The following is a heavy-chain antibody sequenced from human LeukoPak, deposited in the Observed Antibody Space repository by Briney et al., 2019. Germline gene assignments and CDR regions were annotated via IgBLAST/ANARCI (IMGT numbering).Heavy chain of an antibody. CDR2: VSGSNGNT. D-gene: IGHD6-13*01. CDR3: VRESPVAAVGRSWFDP. J-gene: IGHJ5*02. V-gene: IGHV3-23*01. CDR1: GFTFSSYA. Sequence: PGGSLRLSYAASGFTFSSYAMSWVRQAPGEGLEWVSTVSGSNGNTHYADSVKGRFTISRDNSKNTLYLQMNSLRAEDTAVYYCVRESPVAAVGRSWFDPWGQGTLVTVSS.